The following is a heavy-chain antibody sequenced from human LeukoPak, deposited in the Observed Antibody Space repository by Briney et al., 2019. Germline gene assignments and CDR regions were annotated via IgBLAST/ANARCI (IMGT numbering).Heavy chain of an antibody. CDR2: FDPEKGET. CDR3: ATPLGPLGLIPYYFDY. CDR1: VYTLTELA. Sequence: GASVKVSCKVSVYTLTELAMHWVRQAPGKGLEWIGGFDPEKGETIYTQQLQGRLTMTEDTSTDTAYMELSSLTSEDTAVYYCATPLGPLGLIPYYFDYWGQGTLVAVSS. J-gene: IGHJ4*02. V-gene: IGHV1-24*01. D-gene: IGHD2-21*01.